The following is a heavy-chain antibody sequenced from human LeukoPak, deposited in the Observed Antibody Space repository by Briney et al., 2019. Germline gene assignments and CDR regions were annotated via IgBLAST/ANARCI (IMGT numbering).Heavy chain of an antibody. CDR1: GGSISSHY. V-gene: IGHV4-59*11. CDR2: LFDSVNT. J-gene: IGHJ4*02. D-gene: IGHD5-18*01. Sequence: SETLSLTCTVSGGSISSHYWSWLRQPPGKGLECLAYLFDSVNTKDNPSLQSRLTLSADTSKNQFSLRLSSVTAADTAVYYCATIKRGSIFGYFDFWGQGIKVTVSS. CDR3: ATIKRGSIFGYFDF.